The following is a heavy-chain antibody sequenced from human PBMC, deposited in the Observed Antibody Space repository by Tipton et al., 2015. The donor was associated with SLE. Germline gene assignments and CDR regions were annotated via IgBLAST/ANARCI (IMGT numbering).Heavy chain of an antibody. V-gene: IGHV3-33*08. D-gene: IGHD7-27*01. CDR2: IWYDGSNK. J-gene: IGHJ6*03. CDR3: ARDHTPLGDYYYYYYYMDA. Sequence: SLRLSCAASGFTFSSYGMHWVRQAPGKGLEWVAVIWYDGSNKYYADSVKGRFTISRDNSKNTLYLQMNSLRAEDTAVYYCARDHTPLGDYYYYYYYMDAWGKGTTVTVSS. CDR1: GFTFSSYG.